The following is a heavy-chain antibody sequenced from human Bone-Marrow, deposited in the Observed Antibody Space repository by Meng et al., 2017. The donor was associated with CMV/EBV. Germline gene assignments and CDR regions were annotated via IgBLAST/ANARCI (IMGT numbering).Heavy chain of an antibody. J-gene: IGHJ6*02. CDR1: GFTFSSYS. V-gene: IGHV3-23*01. Sequence: GESLKISCAASGFTFSSYSMNWVRQAPGKGLEWVSAISGSGGSTYYADSVKGRFTISRDNSKNTLYLQMNSLRAEDTAVYYCAKEVHQHYYYYYGMDVWGQGTTVTVSS. CDR3: AKEVHQHYYYYYGMDV. CDR2: ISGSGGST.